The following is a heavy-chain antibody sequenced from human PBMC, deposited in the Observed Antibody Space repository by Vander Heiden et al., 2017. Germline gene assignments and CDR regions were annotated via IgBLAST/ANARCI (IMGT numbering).Heavy chain of an antibody. V-gene: IGHV3-9*01. Sequence: EVQLVESGGGLVQPGRSLRLSWAASGFSFDDYAMHWVRQAPGKGLEWVSGISWNSGSIGYADSVKGRFTISRDNAKKSLYLQMDSLRGDDTAFYYCGKDLFPGLNSCNYWGQGTLVTVSS. CDR3: GKDLFPGLNSCNY. J-gene: IGHJ4*02. CDR2: ISWNSGSI. D-gene: IGHD1-7*01. CDR1: GFSFDDYA.